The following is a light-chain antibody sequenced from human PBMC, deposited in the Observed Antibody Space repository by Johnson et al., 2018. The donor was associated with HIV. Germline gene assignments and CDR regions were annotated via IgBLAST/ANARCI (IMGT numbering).Light chain of an antibody. Sequence: QSVLTQPPSVSAAPGQKVTISCSGTSSNIGNNYVSWYQHLPGTAPKVLIYDNDKRPSGIPDRFSGSKSGTSATLGISGLQTGDEADYYCGTWDSSLIEYVCGTGTKVTFL. CDR2: DND. V-gene: IGLV1-51*01. J-gene: IGLJ1*01. CDR3: GTWDSSLIEYV. CDR1: SSNIGNNY.